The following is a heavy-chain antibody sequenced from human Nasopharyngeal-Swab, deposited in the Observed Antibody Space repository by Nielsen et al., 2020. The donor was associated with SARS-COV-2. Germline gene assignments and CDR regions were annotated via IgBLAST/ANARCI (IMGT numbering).Heavy chain of an antibody. D-gene: IGHD3-22*01. Sequence: GESLKISCAASGFTFSSYGMHWVRQAQGKGLEWVAVIAYDGSNKYYADSVKGRFTISRDNSNNTLYLQMNSLRAEDTAVYYCAKDYYDSSGYLEYYFDYWGQGTLVTVSS. CDR1: GFTFSSYG. CDR3: AKDYYDSSGYLEYYFDY. V-gene: IGHV3-30*18. CDR2: IAYDGSNK. J-gene: IGHJ4*02.